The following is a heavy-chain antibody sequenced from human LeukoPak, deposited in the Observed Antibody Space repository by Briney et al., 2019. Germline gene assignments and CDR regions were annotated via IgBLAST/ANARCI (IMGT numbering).Heavy chain of an antibody. CDR1: GGSISSGSYY. V-gene: IGHV4-61*02. J-gene: IGHJ4*02. Sequence: SETLSLTCAVSGGSISSGSYYWSWIRQPAGKGLEWIVRMYASGSTNYNPSLKSRCTISVDTSKNKFSLKLSSVTAADTAVYYCASGPSPAGAFDYWGQGTLVTVSS. CDR3: ASGPSPAGAFDY. D-gene: IGHD2-2*01. CDR2: MYASGST.